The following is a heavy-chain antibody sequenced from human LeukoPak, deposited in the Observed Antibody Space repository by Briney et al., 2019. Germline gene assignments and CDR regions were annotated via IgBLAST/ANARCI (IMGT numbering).Heavy chain of an antibody. CDR1: GYIFTYYY. J-gene: IGHJ5*02. Sequence: ASVKISCQVSGYIFTYYYMHWVKQAPGKWLEWMGLVHPEDGETIYAEKFQGRVTIAADTSTDTAYMELSSLRSEDTAVYYCATDRVGATTGWFDPWGQGTLVTVSS. V-gene: IGHV1-69-2*01. D-gene: IGHD1-26*01. CDR3: ATDRVGATTGWFDP. CDR2: VHPEDGET.